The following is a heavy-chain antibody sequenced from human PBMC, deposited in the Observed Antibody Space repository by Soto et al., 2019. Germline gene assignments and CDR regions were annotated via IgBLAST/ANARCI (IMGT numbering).Heavy chain of an antibody. V-gene: IGHV3-66*01. CDR3: ARVSFTYCSSTSCPEYFQH. Sequence: PGGSLRLSCAASGFTVSSNYMSWVRQAPGKRLEWVSVIYSGGSTYYADSVKGRFTISRDNSKNTLYLQMNSLRAEDTAVYYCARVSFTYCSSTSCPEYFQHWGQGTLVTVSS. D-gene: IGHD2-2*01. CDR1: GFTVSSNY. J-gene: IGHJ1*01. CDR2: IYSGGST.